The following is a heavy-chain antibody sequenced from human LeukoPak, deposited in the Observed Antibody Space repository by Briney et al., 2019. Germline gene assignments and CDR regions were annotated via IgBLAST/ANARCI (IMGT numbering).Heavy chain of an antibody. J-gene: IGHJ4*02. Sequence: TSETLSLTCTVSGGSVSSSSYYWGWVRQPPGKGLEWIGTISYSGSTYYNPSLKSRVTISVDTSNNQFSLKLTSVTAADRAVYYCARQGGSGRSLDYWGQGTLVTVSS. CDR3: ARQGGSGRSLDY. V-gene: IGHV4-39*01. D-gene: IGHD3-10*01. CDR1: GGSVSSSSYY. CDR2: ISYSGST.